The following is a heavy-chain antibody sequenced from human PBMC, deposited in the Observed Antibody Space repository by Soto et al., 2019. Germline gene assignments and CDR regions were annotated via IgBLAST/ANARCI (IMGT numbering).Heavy chain of an antibody. CDR2: ISSSGSTI. J-gene: IGHJ6*02. Sequence: GGSLRLSCAASGFTFSDYYMSWIRQAPGKGLEWVSYISSSGSTIYYADSVKGRFTISRDNAKNSLYLQMNSLRAEDTAVYYCARDKIHYDILTGFPYYYGMDVWGQGTTVTVSS. CDR1: GFTFSDYY. CDR3: ARDKIHYDILTGFPYYYGMDV. V-gene: IGHV3-11*01. D-gene: IGHD3-9*01.